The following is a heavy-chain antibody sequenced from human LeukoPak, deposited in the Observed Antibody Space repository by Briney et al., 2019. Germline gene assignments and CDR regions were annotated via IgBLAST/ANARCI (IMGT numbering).Heavy chain of an antibody. CDR2: INPNSGNT. J-gene: IGHJ4*02. Sequence: ASVKVSCKASGYTFTSYDINWVRQATGQGLEWMGWINPNSGNTGYAQKFQGRVTMTRNTSISTAYMELSSLRSEDTAVYYCARTSYDSSGYPYFDYWGQGTLVTVSS. D-gene: IGHD3-22*01. V-gene: IGHV1-8*01. CDR1: GYTFTSYD. CDR3: ARTSYDSSGYPYFDY.